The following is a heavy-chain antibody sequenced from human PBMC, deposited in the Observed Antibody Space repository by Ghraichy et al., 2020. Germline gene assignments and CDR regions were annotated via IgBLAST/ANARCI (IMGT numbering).Heavy chain of an antibody. Sequence: SETLSLTCTVSGGSISSYYWSWIRQPPGKGLEWIGYIYYSGSTNYNPSLKSRVTISLDTSTNQFSLKLSSVTAADTAVYYCARYPRVDSRYYFDYWGQGTLVTVSS. CDR3: ARYPRVDSRYYFDY. D-gene: IGHD2-15*01. CDR1: GGSISSYY. CDR2: IYYSGST. V-gene: IGHV4-59*08. J-gene: IGHJ4*02.